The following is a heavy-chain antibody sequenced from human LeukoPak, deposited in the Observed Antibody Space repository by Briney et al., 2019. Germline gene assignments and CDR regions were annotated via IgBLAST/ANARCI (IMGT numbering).Heavy chain of an antibody. Sequence: GGSLRLSCAASGFTFSSSAMSWVRQVPGKGLVWVSRINSDGSSTSYADSVKGRFTISRDNAKNTLYLQMNSLRAEDTAVYYCARRSSGSPPYYFGYWGQGTLVTVSS. D-gene: IGHD1-26*01. CDR1: GFTFSSSA. V-gene: IGHV3-74*01. CDR3: ARRSSGSPPYYFGY. CDR2: INSDGSST. J-gene: IGHJ4*02.